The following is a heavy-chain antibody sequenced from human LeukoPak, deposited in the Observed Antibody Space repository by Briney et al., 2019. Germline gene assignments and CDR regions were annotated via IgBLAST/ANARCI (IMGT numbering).Heavy chain of an antibody. D-gene: IGHD6-13*01. V-gene: IGHV4-38-2*02. Sequence: AWETLSLTCTVSGDSISSGWYWGWIRQPPGKGLEWIGSIHHSGSTYYKSSLKSRVTISVDTSKNQFSLNLSSVTAADTAVYYCAREGIAGGTRVAAIGTTPFNWFDPWGQGTLVTVSS. J-gene: IGHJ5*02. CDR2: IHHSGST. CDR3: AREGIAGGTRVAAIGTTPFNWFDP. CDR1: GDSISSGWY.